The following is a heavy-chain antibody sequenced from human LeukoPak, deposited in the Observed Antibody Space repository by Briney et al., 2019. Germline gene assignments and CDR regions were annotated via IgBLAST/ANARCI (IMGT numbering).Heavy chain of an antibody. J-gene: IGHJ4*02. CDR2: IYHSGST. CDR1: AYSISSGYY. CDR3: AGYHAYGVNTPPLGY. D-gene: IGHD4-17*01. Sequence: SETLSLTCTVSAYSISSGYYWGWIRQPPGKGLEWIGSIYHSGSTYYNPSLKSRVTISLGSSRNQFSLKLSSVTAADTAVYFCAGYHAYGVNTPPLGYWGQGTLVTVPS. V-gene: IGHV4-38-2*02.